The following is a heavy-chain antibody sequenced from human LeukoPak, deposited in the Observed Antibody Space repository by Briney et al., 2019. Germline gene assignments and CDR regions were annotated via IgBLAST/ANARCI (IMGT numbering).Heavy chain of an antibody. D-gene: IGHD2-15*01. J-gene: IGHJ3*02. Sequence: PGGSLRLSCGASGFTVSSNYKSWVRQAPGQGLEWVSVIYSGGSTYYADSVKGRFTISRDNAKNSLYLQMNSLRAEDTAVYYCARDLRVDDAFDIWGQETMVTVSS. CDR3: ARDLRVDDAFDI. CDR2: IYSGGST. V-gene: IGHV3-53*01. CDR1: GFTVSSNY.